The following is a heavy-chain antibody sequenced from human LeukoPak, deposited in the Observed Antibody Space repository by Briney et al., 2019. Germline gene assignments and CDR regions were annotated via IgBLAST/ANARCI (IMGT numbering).Heavy chain of an antibody. CDR1: GASISTNAHY. J-gene: IGHJ5*01. V-gene: IGHV4-39*01. Sequence: SETLTLTCTVSGASISTNAHYWGWIRQPPGKGLEWIASIYFSGCTYYNPSLESRVIISVDTSKGQFSLKLNSVTAADTAIYFCVKSTSSSWYPRFDPWGQGTLVTVSS. D-gene: IGHD2-2*01. CDR2: IYFSGCT. CDR3: VKSTSSSWYPRFDP.